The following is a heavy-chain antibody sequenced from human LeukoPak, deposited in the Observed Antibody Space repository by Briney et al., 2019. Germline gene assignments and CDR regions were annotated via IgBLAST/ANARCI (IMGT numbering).Heavy chain of an antibody. CDR3: ARSSRELGGYAPWEVMPPFDY. D-gene: IGHD2-2*01. Sequence: GGSLRLSCAASGFTFSSYSMNWVRQAPGKGLEGVSYISSSSSTIYYADSVKGRFTISRDDAKNSLYLQMNSLRAEDTAVYYCARSSRELGGYAPWEVMPPFDYWGQGTLVTVSS. V-gene: IGHV3-48*01. CDR1: GFTFSSYS. CDR2: ISSSSSTI. J-gene: IGHJ4*02.